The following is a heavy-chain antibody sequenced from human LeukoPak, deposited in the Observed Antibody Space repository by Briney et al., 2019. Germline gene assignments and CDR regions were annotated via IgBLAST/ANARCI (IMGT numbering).Heavy chain of an antibody. CDR1: GGSISSGGYY. CDR2: IYYSGST. V-gene: IGHV4-31*03. J-gene: IGHJ6*03. D-gene: IGHD3-10*01. Sequence: PSQTLSLTCTVSGGSISSGGYYWSWIRQHPGKGLEWIGYIYYSGSTYYNPSLKSRVTISVDTSKNQFSLKLSSVTAADTAVYYCTREGYYGSGSYYNFYYYYMDVWGKGTTVTVSS. CDR3: TREGYYGSGSYYNFYYYYMDV.